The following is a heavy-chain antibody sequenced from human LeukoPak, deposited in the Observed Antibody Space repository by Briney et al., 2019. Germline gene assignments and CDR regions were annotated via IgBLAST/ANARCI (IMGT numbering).Heavy chain of an antibody. D-gene: IGHD3-9*01. Sequence: KSSETLSLTCTASGGSISSGSYYWSWIRQPAGKGLEWIGRIYTSGSTNYNPSLKSRVTISVDTSKNQFSLELSSVTAADTAVYYCARDLSPPDYDILTGYSFDAFDIWGQGTMVTVSS. J-gene: IGHJ3*02. CDR3: ARDLSPPDYDILTGYSFDAFDI. V-gene: IGHV4-61*02. CDR1: GGSISSGSYY. CDR2: IYTSGST.